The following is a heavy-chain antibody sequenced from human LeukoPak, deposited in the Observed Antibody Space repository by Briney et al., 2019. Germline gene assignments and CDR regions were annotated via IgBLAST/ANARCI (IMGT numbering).Heavy chain of an antibody. Sequence: HPGRSLRLSCAASGFTFSSYGMHWVRKAPGKGLEWVAVIWYGGSNKYYADSVKGRFTISRDNSKNTLYLQMNSLRAEDTAVYYCAKGPDYSSGWYGFFDYWGQGTLVTVSS. CDR3: AKGPDYSSGWYGFFDY. CDR1: GFTFSSYG. J-gene: IGHJ4*02. CDR2: IWYGGSNK. D-gene: IGHD6-19*01. V-gene: IGHV3-33*08.